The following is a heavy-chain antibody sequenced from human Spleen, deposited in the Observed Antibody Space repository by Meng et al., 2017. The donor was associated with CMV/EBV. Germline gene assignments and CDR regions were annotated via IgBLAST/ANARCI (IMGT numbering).Heavy chain of an antibody. CDR2: IYPNSGGT. D-gene: IGHD6-19*01. J-gene: IGHJ4*02. Sequence: ASVKVSCKASGYRFTDHYFHWVRQAPGQGLEWMGWIYPNSGGTHYAQKFQGRLTVTRDTSISTAYMELSRLRSDDTAVYYCARYRSGWYDYWGQGTLVTVSS. V-gene: IGHV1-2*02. CDR1: GYRFTDHY. CDR3: ARYRSGWYDY.